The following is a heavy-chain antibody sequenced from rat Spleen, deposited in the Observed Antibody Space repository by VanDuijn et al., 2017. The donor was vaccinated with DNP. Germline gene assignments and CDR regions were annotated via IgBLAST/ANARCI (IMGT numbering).Heavy chain of an antibody. J-gene: IGHJ2*01. CDR2: ISPSGGST. D-gene: IGHD1-2*01. V-gene: IGHV5-25*01. Sequence: EVQLVESGGDLVQPGRSLKLFCAASGFTFSDYYMAWVRQAPTKGLEWVASISPSGGSTYYRDSVKGRFTVSRDNAKSSLYLQMDSLRSEDTATYYCASWNPIASISTSNYWGQGVMVTVSS. CDR1: GFTFSDYY. CDR3: ASWNPIASISTSNY.